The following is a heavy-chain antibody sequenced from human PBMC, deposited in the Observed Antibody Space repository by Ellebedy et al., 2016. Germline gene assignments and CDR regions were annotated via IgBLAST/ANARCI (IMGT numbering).Heavy chain of an antibody. Sequence: GGSLRLSXAASGFTFSNYAMSWVRQAPGKGLEWVSTISRGGHSTYYADSVKGRFTISRDNFKNTLFLEMNSLRAEDTAVFYCAKGPSWELPNSYFDCWGQGSLVTVSS. J-gene: IGHJ4*02. V-gene: IGHV3-23*01. CDR3: AKGPSWELPNSYFDC. CDR2: ISRGGHST. CDR1: GFTFSNYA. D-gene: IGHD1-26*01.